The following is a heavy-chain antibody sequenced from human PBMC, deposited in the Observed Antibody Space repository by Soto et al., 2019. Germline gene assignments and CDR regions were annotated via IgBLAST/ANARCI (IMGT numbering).Heavy chain of an antibody. Sequence: QVQLVHSGGEVKKPGASVKASCKTSGYTFTTYYIHWMRQAPGQGLAWMGIINPTGGSATYAQKFQGRVTMTRDTSTATVFMELSSLRSEDTSVYYCVRDRGWFDPCGQGTLVTVSS. CDR3: VRDRGWFDP. V-gene: IGHV1-46*01. J-gene: IGHJ5*02. CDR1: GYTFTTYY. CDR2: INPTGGSA.